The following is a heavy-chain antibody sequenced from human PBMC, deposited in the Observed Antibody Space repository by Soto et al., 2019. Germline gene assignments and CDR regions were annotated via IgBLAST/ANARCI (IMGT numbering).Heavy chain of an antibody. V-gene: IGHV1-46*01. Sequence: GASVKVSCKASGYTFTSYYMHWVRQAPGQGLEWVGIINPSGGSTSYARKFQGRVTMTRDTSTSTVYMELSSLRSEDTAVYYCARDSMATTRKFDYWGQGTLVTVSS. J-gene: IGHJ4*02. CDR3: ARDSMATTRKFDY. D-gene: IGHD5-12*01. CDR1: GYTFTSYY. CDR2: INPSGGST.